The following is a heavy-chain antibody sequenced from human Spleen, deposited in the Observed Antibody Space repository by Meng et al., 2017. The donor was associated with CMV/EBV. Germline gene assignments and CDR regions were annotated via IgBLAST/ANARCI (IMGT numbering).Heavy chain of an antibody. Sequence: GESLKISCAASGFTVSSNYMSWVRQAPGKGLEWVSVIYSGGSTYYADSVKGRFTISRDNSKNTLYLQMNSLRAEDTAVYYCARGPPSLTTYYYYGMDVWGQGTTVTVSS. V-gene: IGHV3-66*02. CDR1: GFTVSSNY. D-gene: IGHD4/OR15-4a*01. CDR2: IYSGGST. J-gene: IGHJ6*02. CDR3: ARGPPSLTTYYYYGMDV.